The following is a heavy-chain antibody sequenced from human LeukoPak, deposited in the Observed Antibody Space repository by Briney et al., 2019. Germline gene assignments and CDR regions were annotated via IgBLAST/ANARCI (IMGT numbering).Heavy chain of an antibody. CDR3: ARTPYSNGPIFDY. CDR1: GYTFTTYA. V-gene: IGHV1-3*04. D-gene: IGHD6-19*01. Sequence: ASVKVSCKASGYTFTTYAMHWVRQAPGQRLEWMGWINTGNGNTKYSQKFQGRVTITRDTSASTAYMDLSSLRSEDTAVYYCARTPYSNGPIFDYWGQGTLVTVPS. CDR2: INTGNGNT. J-gene: IGHJ4*02.